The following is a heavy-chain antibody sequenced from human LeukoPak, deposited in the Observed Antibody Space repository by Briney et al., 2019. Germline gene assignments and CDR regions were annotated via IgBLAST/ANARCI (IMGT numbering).Heavy chain of an antibody. CDR1: GYTFTGYY. V-gene: IGHV1-2*02. D-gene: IGHD3-22*01. CDR3: ARYYDSSGYYYGGNYFDY. Sequence: ASVKVSCKASGYTFTGYYMHWVRQPLGQGLEWMGWINPNSGGTNYAQKFQGRVTMTRDTSISTAYMELSRLRSDDTAVYYCARYYDSSGYYYGGNYFDYWGQGTLVTVSS. CDR2: INPNSGGT. J-gene: IGHJ4*02.